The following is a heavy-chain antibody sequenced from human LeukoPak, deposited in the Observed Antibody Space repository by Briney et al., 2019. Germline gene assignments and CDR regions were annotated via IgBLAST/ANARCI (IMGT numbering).Heavy chain of an antibody. Sequence: ASVKVSCKASGYTFTGYYMHWVRQAPGQGLEWMGWINPNSGGTNCAQKFQGRVTMTRDTSISTAYMELSRLRSDDTAVYYCAREIIATDAFDIWGQGTMVTVPS. J-gene: IGHJ3*02. CDR2: INPNSGGT. V-gene: IGHV1-2*02. CDR3: AREIIATDAFDI. D-gene: IGHD6-13*01. CDR1: GYTFTGYY.